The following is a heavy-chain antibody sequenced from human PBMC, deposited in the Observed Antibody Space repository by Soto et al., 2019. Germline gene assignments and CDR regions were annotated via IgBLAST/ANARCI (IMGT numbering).Heavy chain of an antibody. D-gene: IGHD1-1*01. Sequence: SQTLSLTCAISGDSVSSNSAAWNWIRQSPSRGLEWLGRTYYRSKWYNDYAVSVKSRITINPDTSKNQFSLQLSSVTAADTAVYYCARNVHSDYYYYYYMDVWGKGTTVTVSS. J-gene: IGHJ6*03. V-gene: IGHV6-1*01. CDR2: TYYRSKWYN. CDR3: ARNVHSDYYYYYYMDV. CDR1: GDSVSSNSAA.